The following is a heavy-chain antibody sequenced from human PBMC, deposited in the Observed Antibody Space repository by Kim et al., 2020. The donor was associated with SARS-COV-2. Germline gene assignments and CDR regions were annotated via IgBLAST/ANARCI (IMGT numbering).Heavy chain of an antibody. CDR1: GITFRSSW. D-gene: IGHD6-13*01. CDR3: STATASAY. CDR2: VKRKGIST. Sequence: GGSLRLSCAASGITFRSSWMNWVRQGPGKRLEWLARVKRKGISTDTEDAVKGRCTITGASAETTLSLHLRRNSARTAAAYECSYSTATASAYWGQGTLV. J-gene: IGHJ4*02. V-gene: IGHV3-74*01.